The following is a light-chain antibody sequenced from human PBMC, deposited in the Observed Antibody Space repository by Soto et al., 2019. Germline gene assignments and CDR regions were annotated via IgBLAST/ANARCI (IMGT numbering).Light chain of an antibody. Sequence: EIVLTQSPATLSLSPGERATLSCRASESLYTYLAWFQQKPGQAPRLLIYDTSRRATGVPARFSGSGAGTDYTLTISSLEPDDFAVYYCLQHSTYPATFGGGTKVEIK. CDR2: DTS. V-gene: IGKV3-11*01. CDR1: ESLYTY. CDR3: LQHSTYPAT. J-gene: IGKJ4*01.